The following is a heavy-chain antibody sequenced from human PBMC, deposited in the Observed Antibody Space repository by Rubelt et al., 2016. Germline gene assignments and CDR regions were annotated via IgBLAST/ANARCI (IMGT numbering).Heavy chain of an antibody. Sequence: EVQLLESGGGLVQPGGSLRLSCAASGFTFSSYAMNWVRQAPGKGLEWVSYISGSGGATYYADSVKGRFTISRDNSKNTVFLQMNSLRAEDTAVYYCARDQGVAAAGEGNYFDYWGQGTLVTVSS. V-gene: IGHV3-23*01. CDR1: GFTFSSYA. CDR2: ISGSGGAT. J-gene: IGHJ4*02. D-gene: IGHD6-13*01. CDR3: ARDQGVAAAGEGNYFDY.